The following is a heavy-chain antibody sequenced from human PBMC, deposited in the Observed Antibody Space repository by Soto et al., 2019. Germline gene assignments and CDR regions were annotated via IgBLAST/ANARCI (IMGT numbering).Heavy chain of an antibody. D-gene: IGHD6-19*01. V-gene: IGHV1-2*04. J-gene: IGHJ4*02. CDR2: INPNSGDT. CDR3: ATSRISIAVAGETEYYFDY. CDR1: GYIFTGYY. Sequence: QVQLLQSGAELKKPGASVKVSCKASGYIFTGYYMHWVRQAPGQGLEWMVWINPNSGDTNYTQKFQGWVTMTRDTSISTAYMELSRLRSDDTAVYYCATSRISIAVAGETEYYFDYWGQGTLVTVSS.